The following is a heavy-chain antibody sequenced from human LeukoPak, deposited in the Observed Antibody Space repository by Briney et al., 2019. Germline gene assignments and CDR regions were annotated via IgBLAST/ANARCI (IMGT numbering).Heavy chain of an antibody. CDR3: ARDAPLPQDIVVVPAATQDYYYGMDV. CDR2: ISSSGSTI. Sequence: PGGSLRLSCVASRFTFSDYYMSWIRQAPGKGLEWVSYISSSGSTIYYADSVKGRFTVSRDNAKNSLYLQMNSLRAEDTAVYYCARDAPLPQDIVVVPAATQDYYYGMDVWGQGTTVTVSS. J-gene: IGHJ6*02. V-gene: IGHV3-11*01. CDR1: RFTFSDYY. D-gene: IGHD2-2*01.